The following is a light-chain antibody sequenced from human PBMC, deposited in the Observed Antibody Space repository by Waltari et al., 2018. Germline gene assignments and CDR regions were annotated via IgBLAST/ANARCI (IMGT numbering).Light chain of an antibody. CDR1: QSVSYN. CDR3: QQYNDRPRT. Sequence: RVTLSCRSSQSVSYNLAWYQQKPGQSPRLLIYAASTRATGIPARFSGSGSGSAFSLIINSLQSEDFAVYYCQQYNDRPRTFGQGTKVEIK. CDR2: AAS. V-gene: IGKV3-15*01. J-gene: IGKJ1*01.